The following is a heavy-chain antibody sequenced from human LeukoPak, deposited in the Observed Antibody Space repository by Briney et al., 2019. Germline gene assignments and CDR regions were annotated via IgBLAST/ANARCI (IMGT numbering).Heavy chain of an antibody. Sequence: GESLKISCKGSGYTFTTDWIAWVRQKPGKGLEWMGIIYPGDSETRYSPSFQGQVTISVDKSISTAYLQWSSLKASDTAMYYCARMETSRNNNFNWFDPWGQGTLVTVSS. V-gene: IGHV5-51*01. J-gene: IGHJ5*02. CDR1: GYTFTTDW. CDR2: IYPGDSET. D-gene: IGHD1-1*01. CDR3: ARMETSRNNNFNWFDP.